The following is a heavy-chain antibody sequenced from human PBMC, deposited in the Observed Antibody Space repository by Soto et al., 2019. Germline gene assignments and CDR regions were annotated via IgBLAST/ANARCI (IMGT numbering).Heavy chain of an antibody. Sequence: SETLSLTCTVSGGSISSSSYYWGWIRQPPGKGLEWIGYIYHSGSTYYNPSLKSRITMSVDTSKNQFSLNLSSVTAADTAVYYCARLIPASLGQMAYYFDYWGQGALVTVSS. CDR2: IYHSGST. D-gene: IGHD2-2*01. CDR1: GGSISSSSYY. CDR3: ARLIPASLGQMAYYFDY. V-gene: IGHV4-39*07. J-gene: IGHJ4*02.